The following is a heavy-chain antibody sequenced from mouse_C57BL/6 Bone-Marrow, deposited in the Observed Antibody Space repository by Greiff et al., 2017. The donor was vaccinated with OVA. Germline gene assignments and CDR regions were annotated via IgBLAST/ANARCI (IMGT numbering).Heavy chain of an antibody. D-gene: IGHD1-1*01. V-gene: IGHV5-6*01. CDR2: ISSGGSYT. Sequence: EVKLQESGGDLVKPGGSLKLSCAASGFTFSSYGMSWVRQTPDKRLEWVATISSGGSYTYYPDSVKGRFTISRDNAKNTLYLQMSSLKSEDTAMYYCARQGYYGSSYWWYFDVWGTGTTVTVSS. CDR3: ARQGYYGSSYWWYFDV. CDR1: GFTFSSYG. J-gene: IGHJ1*03.